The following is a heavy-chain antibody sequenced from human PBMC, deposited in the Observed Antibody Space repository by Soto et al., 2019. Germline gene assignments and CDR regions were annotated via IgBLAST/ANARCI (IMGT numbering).Heavy chain of an antibody. D-gene: IGHD3-10*01. CDR1: GDSISNTAYY. J-gene: IGHJ5*02. CDR3: ARRSRWYYYGTASYYNLWLDP. Sequence: QVQLQESGPGLVKPSETLSLTCTVSGDSISNTAYYWGWIRQPPGKGLEWIGDIYHSGSTYYNPSLKSRVTISVDTSKNPFSLKLRSVTAADTAVYYCARRSRWYYYGTASYYNLWLDPWGQGTLVTVSS. CDR2: IYHSGST. V-gene: IGHV4-39*01.